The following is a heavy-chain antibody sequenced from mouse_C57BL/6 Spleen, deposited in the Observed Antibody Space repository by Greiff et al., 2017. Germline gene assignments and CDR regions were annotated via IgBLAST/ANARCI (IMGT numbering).Heavy chain of an antibody. CDR2: ISYDGSN. CDR3: ARRWDEGFAY. D-gene: IGHD4-1*01. Sequence: EVQLQESGPGLVKPSQSLSLTCSVTGYSITSGYYWNWIRQFPGNKLEWMGYISYDGSNNYNPSLKNRISITRDTSKNQFFLKLNSVTTEDTATYYCARRWDEGFAYWGQGTLVTVSA. CDR1: GYSITSGYY. J-gene: IGHJ3*01. V-gene: IGHV3-6*01.